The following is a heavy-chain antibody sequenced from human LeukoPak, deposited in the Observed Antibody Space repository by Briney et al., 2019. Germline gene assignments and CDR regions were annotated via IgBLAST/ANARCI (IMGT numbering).Heavy chain of an antibody. CDR2: IYYSGST. V-gene: IGHV4-30-4*08. CDR3: ARAPSPFYAFDI. D-gene: IGHD3-16*01. Sequence: SETLSLTCTVSGGSISSGDYYWSWIRQPPGKGPEWIGYIYYSGSTYYNPSLKSRVTISVDTSKNQFSLKLSSATAADTAVYYCARAPSPFYAFDIWGQGTMVTVSP. J-gene: IGHJ3*02. CDR1: GGSISSGDYY.